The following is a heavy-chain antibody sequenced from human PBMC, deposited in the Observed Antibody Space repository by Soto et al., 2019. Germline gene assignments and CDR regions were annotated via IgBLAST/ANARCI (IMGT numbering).Heavy chain of an antibody. J-gene: IGHJ4*02. D-gene: IGHD5-18*01. CDR1: GFTFGDYY. CDR2: ISSSSSYT. Sequence: GGSLRLSCAASGFTFGDYYMSWIRQAPGKGLEWVSYISSSSSYTNYADSVKGRFTISRDNAKNSLYLQMNSLRAEDTAVYYCASRYSYGLLPDYWGQGTLVTVSS. CDR3: ASRYSYGLLPDY. V-gene: IGHV3-11*06.